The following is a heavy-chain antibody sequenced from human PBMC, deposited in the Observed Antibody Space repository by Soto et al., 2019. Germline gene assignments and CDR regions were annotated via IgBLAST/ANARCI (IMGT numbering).Heavy chain of an antibody. CDR2: IYYSGST. CDR1: GGSISSGDYY. D-gene: IGHD5-18*01. J-gene: IGHJ5*02. CDR3: AIIQLSPARWFDP. Sequence: SETLSLTCTVSGGSISSGDYYWSWIRQPPGKGLEWIGYIYYSGSTYYNPSLKSRVTISVDTSKNQFSLKLSSVTAADTAVYYCAIIQLSPARWFDPWGQGTLVTVSS. V-gene: IGHV4-30-4*01.